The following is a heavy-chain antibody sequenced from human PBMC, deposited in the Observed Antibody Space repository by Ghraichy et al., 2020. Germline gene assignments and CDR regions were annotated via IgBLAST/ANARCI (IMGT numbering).Heavy chain of an antibody. CDR3: ARDLSRWYAKGDAFDI. Sequence: GGSLRLSCAASGFTFSSYSMNWVRQAPGKGLEWVSYISSSSSTIYYADSVKGRFTISRDNAKNSLYLQMNSLRDEDTAVYYCARDLSRWYAKGDAFDIWGQGTMVTVSS. J-gene: IGHJ3*02. V-gene: IGHV3-48*02. CDR1: GFTFSSYS. D-gene: IGHD2-15*01. CDR2: ISSSSSTI.